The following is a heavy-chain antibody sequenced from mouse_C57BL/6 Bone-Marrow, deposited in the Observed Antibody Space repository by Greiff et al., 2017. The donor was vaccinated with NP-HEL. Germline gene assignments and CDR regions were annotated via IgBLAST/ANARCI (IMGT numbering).Heavy chain of an antibody. CDR3: ARSGGPY. CDR1: GFTFRDYG. Sequence: EVKVVESGGGLVKPGGSLKLSCAASGFTFRDYGMHWVRQAPEKGLEWVAYISSGSSTIYYADTVKGRFTISRDNAKNTLFLQMTSLRSEDTAMYYCARSGGPYWGQGTTLTVSS. J-gene: IGHJ2*01. CDR2: ISSGSSTI. V-gene: IGHV5-17*01. D-gene: IGHD3-3*01.